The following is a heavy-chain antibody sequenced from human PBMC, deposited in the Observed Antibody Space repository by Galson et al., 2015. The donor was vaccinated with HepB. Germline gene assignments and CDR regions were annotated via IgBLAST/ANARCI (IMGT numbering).Heavy chain of an antibody. CDR3: ARDRIAAAANFMDV. CDR1: GFTFSSYA. D-gene: IGHD6-13*01. Sequence: SLRLSCAASGFTFSSYAMHWVRQAPGKGLEWVAVISYDGSNKYYADSVKGRFTISRDNSKNTLYLQMNSLRAEDTAVYYCARDRIAAAANFMDVWGKGTTVTVSS. V-gene: IGHV3-30-3*01. CDR2: ISYDGSNK. J-gene: IGHJ6*03.